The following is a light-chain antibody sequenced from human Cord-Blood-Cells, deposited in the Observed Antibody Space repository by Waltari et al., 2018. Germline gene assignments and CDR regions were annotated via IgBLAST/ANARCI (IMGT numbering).Light chain of an antibody. CDR2: EVS. J-gene: IGLJ3*02. CDR3: CSYAGSSTLV. V-gene: IGLV2-23*02. Sequence: QSALTHPASVSGSPGQSITISCTGTSSDVGSYNLVSWYQQHPGKAPKLMIYEVSKRPSGVSSRFSGSKSGNTSSLTISGLQAEDDAYYYCCSYAGSSTLVFGGGTKLTVL. CDR1: SSDVGSYNL.